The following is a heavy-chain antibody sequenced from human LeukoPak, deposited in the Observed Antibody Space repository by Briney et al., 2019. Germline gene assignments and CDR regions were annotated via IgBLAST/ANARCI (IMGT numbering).Heavy chain of an antibody. Sequence: GRSLRLSCVASGFTFTHYGFHWVRQTPGKGLEWVAIIWSDGTRENYADSVKGRFTISRDNSKNTLYLQMNSLRAEDTAVYYCARVVYYDNSGYSHWGQGTLVTVSS. CDR1: GFTFTHYG. D-gene: IGHD3-22*01. CDR3: ARVVYYDNSGYSH. V-gene: IGHV3-33*01. J-gene: IGHJ4*02. CDR2: IWSDGTRE.